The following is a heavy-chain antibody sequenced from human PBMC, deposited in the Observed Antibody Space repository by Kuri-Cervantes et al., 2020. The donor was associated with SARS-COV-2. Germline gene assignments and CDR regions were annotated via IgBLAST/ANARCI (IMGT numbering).Heavy chain of an antibody. Sequence: ASVKVSCKASGGTFNNYAISWVRQAPGQRLEWMGWINTGNGNTKYSQKLQGRITISRDTSASTAYMELSRLRSEDTAVYYCARVGPVISPMDVWGQGTTVTVSS. D-gene: IGHD2-2*01. CDR2: INTGNGNT. V-gene: IGHV1-3*04. J-gene: IGHJ6*02. CDR3: ARVGPVISPMDV. CDR1: GGTFNNYA.